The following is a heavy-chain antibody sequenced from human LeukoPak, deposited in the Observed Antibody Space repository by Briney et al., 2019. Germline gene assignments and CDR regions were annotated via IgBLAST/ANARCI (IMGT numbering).Heavy chain of an antibody. Sequence: GESLKISCKGSGYSFNSYWIGWVRQMPGKGLEWMGIIYPGDSDTKYSPSCQGQVTISADKSISTAYLQWSSLKASDTAMYYCARRDYYDRSGFPGAFEIWGKGKMVTVSS. CDR1: GYSFNSYW. CDR3: ARRDYYDRSGFPGAFEI. J-gene: IGHJ3*02. D-gene: IGHD3-22*01. CDR2: IYPGDSDT. V-gene: IGHV5-51*01.